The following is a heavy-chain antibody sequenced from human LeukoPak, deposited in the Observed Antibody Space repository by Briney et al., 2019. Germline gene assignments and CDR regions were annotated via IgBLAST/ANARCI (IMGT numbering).Heavy chain of an antibody. J-gene: IGHJ4*02. V-gene: IGHV3-9*01. CDR1: GFTFDDYA. CDR3: AKDAIVGATGPSYFDY. D-gene: IGHD1-26*01. Sequence: PGGSLRLSCAASGFTFDDYAMHWVRQAPGKGLEWVSGISWNSGSIGYADSVKGRFTISRDNAKNSLYLQMNSLRAEDTAVYYCAKDAIVGATGPSYFDYWGQGTLVTVSS. CDR2: ISWNSGSI.